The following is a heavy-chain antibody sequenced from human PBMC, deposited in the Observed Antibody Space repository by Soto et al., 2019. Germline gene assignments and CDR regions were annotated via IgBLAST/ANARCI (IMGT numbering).Heavy chain of an antibody. CDR1: GFTFSSYS. J-gene: IGHJ4*02. CDR2: VGGGGENT. Sequence: EVQLLESGGGLVQPGGSLRLSCAASGFTFSSYSMNWVRQAPGKGLEWVATVGGGGENTFYADSVKGRFTISRDDSQNTLYLQMKSPRAEDTAVYFCAKRDSGSGRSPPLINYWGQGTLVTVSS. CDR3: AKRDSGSGRSPPLINY. D-gene: IGHD3-10*01. V-gene: IGHV3-23*01.